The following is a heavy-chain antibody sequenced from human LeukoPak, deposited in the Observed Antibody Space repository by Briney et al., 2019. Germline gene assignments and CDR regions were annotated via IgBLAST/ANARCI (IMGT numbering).Heavy chain of an antibody. CDR2: ISSSSSYI. CDR1: GFTFSSYS. J-gene: IGHJ4*02. CDR3: ARAYSSSSGVAGY. Sequence: PGGSLRLSCAASGFTFSSYSMNWVRQAPGKGLEWVSSISSSSSYIYYADSVKGRFTISRDNAKNPLYLQMNSLRAEDTAVYYCARAYSSSSGVAGYWGQGTLVTVSS. D-gene: IGHD6-6*01. V-gene: IGHV3-21*01.